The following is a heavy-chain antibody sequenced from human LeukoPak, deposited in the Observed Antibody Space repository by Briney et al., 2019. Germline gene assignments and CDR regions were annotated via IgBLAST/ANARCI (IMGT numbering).Heavy chain of an antibody. CDR1: GDSVSSNSAA. CDR3: ARDPLYSSIWGGWFDP. V-gene: IGHV6-1*01. J-gene: IGHJ5*02. D-gene: IGHD6-13*01. CDR2: TYYRSKWYN. Sequence: SQTLSLTCAISGDSVSSNSAAWNWIRQSPSRGLEWLGRTYYRSKWYNDYAVSVKSRITINPDTSKNQFSLQLNSVTPEDTAVYYCARDPLYSSIWGGWFDPWGQGTLVTVSS.